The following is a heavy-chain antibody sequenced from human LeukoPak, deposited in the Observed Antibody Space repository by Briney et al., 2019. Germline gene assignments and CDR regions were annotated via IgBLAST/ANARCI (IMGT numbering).Heavy chain of an antibody. CDR1: GYSISSGYY. J-gene: IGHJ6*03. CDR3: ARAGGFAGYMDV. CDR2: IYHSGST. V-gene: IGHV4-38-2*02. Sequence: SETLSLTCTVSGYSISSGYYWGWIRQPPGKGLEWIGSIYHSGSTYYNPSLKSRATLSVDTSKNEFSLRLTSVTAADTAVYYCARAGGFAGYMDVWGKGTTVTISS. D-gene: IGHD3-16*01.